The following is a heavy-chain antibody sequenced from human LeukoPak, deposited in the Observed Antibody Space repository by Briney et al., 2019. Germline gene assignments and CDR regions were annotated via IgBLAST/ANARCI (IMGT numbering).Heavy chain of an antibody. V-gene: IGHV3-23*01. CDR1: GFTFSGYA. D-gene: IGHD5-12*01. CDR3: AKDPERGYSGYGYGGYDY. J-gene: IGHJ4*02. Sequence: GSLILSCAASGFTFSGYAMSWVRQAPGKGLEWVSAISGSGGSTYYADSVKGRFTISRDNSKNTLYLQMNSLRAEDTAVYYCAKDPERGYSGYGYGGYDYWGQGTLVTVSS. CDR2: ISGSGGST.